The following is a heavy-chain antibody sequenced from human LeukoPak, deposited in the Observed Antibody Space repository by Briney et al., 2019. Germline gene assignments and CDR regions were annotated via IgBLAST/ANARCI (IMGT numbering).Heavy chain of an antibody. J-gene: IGHJ1*01. CDR1: GFTFDDYA. V-gene: IGHV3-9*03. Sequence: PGGSLRLSCAASGFTFDDYAMHWVRQAPGKGLEWVSGISWNSGSIGYADSVKGRFTISRDNAKNSLYLQMNSLRAEDMALYYCAKGAAGKIYEYFQHWGQGTLVTVSS. CDR2: ISWNSGSI. D-gene: IGHD6-13*01. CDR3: AKGAAGKIYEYFQH.